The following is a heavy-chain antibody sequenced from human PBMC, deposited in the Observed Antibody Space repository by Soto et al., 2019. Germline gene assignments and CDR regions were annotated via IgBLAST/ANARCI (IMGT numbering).Heavy chain of an antibody. CDR1: GGSISSYY. D-gene: IGHD1-7*01. J-gene: IGHJ5*02. V-gene: IGHV4-59*01. Sequence: SETLSLTCTVSGGSISSYYWSWIRQPPGKGLEWIGYIYYSGSTNYNPSLKSRVTISVDTSKNQFSLKLSSVTAADTAVYYCARDRAGTTSWFDPWGQGTQVTVS. CDR2: IYYSGST. CDR3: ARDRAGTTSWFDP.